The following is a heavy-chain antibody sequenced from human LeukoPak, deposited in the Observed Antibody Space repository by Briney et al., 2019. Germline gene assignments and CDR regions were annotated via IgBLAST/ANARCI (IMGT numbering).Heavy chain of an antibody. J-gene: IGHJ4*02. CDR3: ASGPRTSRAY. CDR1: GGSISSGGYS. V-gene: IGHV4-30-2*01. CDR2: IYHSGST. Sequence: PSQTLSLTCAVSGGSISSGGYSWSWIRQPPGKGLEWIGYIYHSGSTYYNPSLKSRVTISVDRSKNQFSLKLSSVTAADTAVYYCASGPRTSRAYWGQGTLVTVSS. D-gene: IGHD1-14*01.